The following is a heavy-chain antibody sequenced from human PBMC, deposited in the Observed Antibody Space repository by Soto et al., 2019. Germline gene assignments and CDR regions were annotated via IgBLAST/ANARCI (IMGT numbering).Heavy chain of an antibody. CDR2: IWYDGSNK. V-gene: IGHV3-33*01. Sequence: GGSLRLSCAASGFTFSSYGMHWVRQAPGKGLEWVAVIWYDGSNKYYADSVKGRFTISRDNSKNTLYLQMNSLRAEDTAVYYCARDLKPEGPHGAFDIWSQGTMVTVSS. CDR1: GFTFSSYG. CDR3: ARDLKPEGPHGAFDI. J-gene: IGHJ3*02.